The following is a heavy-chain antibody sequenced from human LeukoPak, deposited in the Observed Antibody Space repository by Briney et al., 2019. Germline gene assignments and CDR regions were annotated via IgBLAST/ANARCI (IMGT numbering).Heavy chain of an antibody. Sequence: GGSLRLSCAASGFTFSSYSMNWVRQPPGKGLEWVSSISSSSSYIYYADSVKGRFTISRDNAENSLYLQMNSLRADDTAVYYCAREATYYDFWSGHWFDPWGQGTLVTVSS. CDR2: ISSSSSYI. J-gene: IGHJ5*02. D-gene: IGHD3-3*01. CDR3: AREATYYDFWSGHWFDP. CDR1: GFTFSSYS. V-gene: IGHV3-21*01.